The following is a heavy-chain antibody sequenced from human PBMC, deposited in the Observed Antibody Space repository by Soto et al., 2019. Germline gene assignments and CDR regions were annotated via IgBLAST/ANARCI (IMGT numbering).Heavy chain of an antibody. V-gene: IGHV1-69*01. D-gene: IGHD6-13*01. CDR2: IVPMFGTT. CDR1: GDTFNSYG. Sequence: QVQLVQSGPELKKPGSSVKVSCKAPGDTFNSYGISWVRQAPGQGLEWMGGIVPMFGTTNLALMFEDRVTITADELTTTVYMEIRGLTSEDTAVYYCARDLADVHLWDAFDVWGHGTRVSVSS. CDR3: ARDLADVHLWDAFDV. J-gene: IGHJ3*01.